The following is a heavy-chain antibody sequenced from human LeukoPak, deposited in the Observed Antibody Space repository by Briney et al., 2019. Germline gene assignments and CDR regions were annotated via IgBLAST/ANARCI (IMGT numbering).Heavy chain of an antibody. CDR2: INPNSGGT. D-gene: IGHD2-21*01. J-gene: IGHJ5*02. V-gene: IGHV1-2*02. CDR3: AKSAGNSKRKHNWFDP. Sequence: ASVKVSCKASGYTFTGYYMHWVRQAPGQGLEWMGWINPNSGGTNYAQKFQGRVTMTRDTSISTAYMELSRLRSDDTAVYYCAKSAGNSKRKHNWFDPWGQGTLVTVSS. CDR1: GYTFTGYY.